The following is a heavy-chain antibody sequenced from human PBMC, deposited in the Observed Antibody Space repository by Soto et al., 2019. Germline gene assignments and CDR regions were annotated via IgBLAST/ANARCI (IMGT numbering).Heavy chain of an antibody. CDR2: MSSVGSVT. J-gene: IGHJ3*02. D-gene: IGHD5-12*01. V-gene: IGHV3-74*01. CDR3: ARDRTPYSAYADDAFDI. Sequence: EVQLVESGGELVQPGGSLTLSCAASEFTLSSYWRHWVRQAQGKGRRGVSRMSSVGSVTNYTASVKGRFTISRDNAKNTLYLQMNSLRAEDTAVYYCARDRTPYSAYADDAFDIWGQGTMVTVSA. CDR1: EFTLSSYW.